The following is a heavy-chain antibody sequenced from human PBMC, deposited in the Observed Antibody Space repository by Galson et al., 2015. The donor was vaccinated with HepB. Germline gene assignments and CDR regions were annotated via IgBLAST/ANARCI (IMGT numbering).Heavy chain of an antibody. Sequence: CAISGDSVSSNSAAWDWIRQSPSRGLEWLGRTYYRSKWYNDYAVSVKSRITINPDTSKNQFSLQLNSVTPEDTAVYYCARARGAVAGRNWFDPWGQGTTVTVSS. CDR2: TYYRSKWYN. J-gene: IGHJ5*02. D-gene: IGHD6-19*01. V-gene: IGHV6-1*01. CDR1: GDSVSSNSAA. CDR3: ARARGAVAGRNWFDP.